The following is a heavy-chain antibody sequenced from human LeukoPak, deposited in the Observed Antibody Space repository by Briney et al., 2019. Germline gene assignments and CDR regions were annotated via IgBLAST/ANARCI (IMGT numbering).Heavy chain of an antibody. Sequence: GGSLRLSCAASEFTFNNVWMSWVRQAPGKGLEWVGRIKSKTDGGTTDYAAPVKGRFTVSRDDSKNTLYLQMNSLRAEDTAVYYCARDGPFDCDILTGYSPFDYWGQGTLVTVSS. CDR1: EFTFNNVW. J-gene: IGHJ4*02. CDR3: ARDGPFDCDILTGYSPFDY. CDR2: IKSKTDGGTT. V-gene: IGHV3-15*01. D-gene: IGHD3-9*01.